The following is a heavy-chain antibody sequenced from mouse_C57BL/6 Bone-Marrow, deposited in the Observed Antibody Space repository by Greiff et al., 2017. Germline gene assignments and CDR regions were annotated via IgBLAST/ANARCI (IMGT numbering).Heavy chain of an antibody. D-gene: IGHD2-1*01. J-gene: IGHJ3*01. V-gene: IGHV1-74*01. CDR2: IHPSDSDT. CDR3: ASLYYGNPFAY. Sequence: QVQLQQSGAELVKPGASVKISCKASGYAFSSYWMHWVKQRPGQGLEWIGRIHPSDSDTNYNQKFKGKATLTVDKSSSTAYMQLSSLTSEDSAVYYCASLYYGNPFAYWGQGTLVTVSA. CDR1: GYAFSSYW.